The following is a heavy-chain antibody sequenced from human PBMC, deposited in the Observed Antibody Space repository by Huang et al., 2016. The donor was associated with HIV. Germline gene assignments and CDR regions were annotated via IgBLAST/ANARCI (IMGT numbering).Heavy chain of an antibody. D-gene: IGHD3-22*01. Sequence: EVQLVESGGGLVQPGGSLRLSCAASGFTFSSYWMHWVRPAPGKGVVWVSRSNSDGSSSGYADSVKGRFTISRDNAKNTLYLQMNSLRAEDTAVYYCVRDPRIQSWLNYFDYWGQGTLVSVSS. CDR2: SNSDGSSS. V-gene: IGHV3-74*01. CDR3: VRDPRIQSWLNYFDY. CDR1: GFTFSSYW. J-gene: IGHJ4*02.